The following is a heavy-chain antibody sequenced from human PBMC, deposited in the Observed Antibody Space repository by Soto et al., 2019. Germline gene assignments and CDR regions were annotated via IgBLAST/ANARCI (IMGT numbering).Heavy chain of an antibody. D-gene: IGHD2-2*01. Sequence: ASVKVSCKASGYTFASYGISWVRQAPGQGLEWMGWISAYNGNTNYAQKLQGRVTMTTDTSTSTAYMELRSLRSDDTAVYYCARGPDIVVVPAAIGMSLARTDYWGQ. V-gene: IGHV1-18*01. CDR1: GYTFASYG. CDR2: ISAYNGNT. J-gene: IGHJ4*01. CDR3: ARGPDIVVVPAAIGMSLARTDY.